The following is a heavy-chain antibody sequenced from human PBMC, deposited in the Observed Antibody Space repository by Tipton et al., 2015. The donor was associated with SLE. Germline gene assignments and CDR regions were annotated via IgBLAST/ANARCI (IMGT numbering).Heavy chain of an antibody. CDR3: ARVKGYFDL. V-gene: IGHV3-7*04. CDR1: GFTFSDYW. J-gene: IGHJ2*01. Sequence: SLRLSCATSGFTFSDYWMTWVRQAPGKGLEWVANIKEDGSEKYYVDSVRGRFSISRDNAKDSLYLQMNSLRAEDTAVYYCARVKGYFDLWGRGTLVTVSS. CDR2: IKEDGSEK.